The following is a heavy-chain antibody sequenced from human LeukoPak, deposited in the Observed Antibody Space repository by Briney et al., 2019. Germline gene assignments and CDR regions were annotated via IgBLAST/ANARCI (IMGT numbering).Heavy chain of an antibody. J-gene: IGHJ5*02. D-gene: IGHD6-13*01. CDR3: AREGIAAAGTGRNWFDP. Sequence: GASVKVSCKASGGTFSSYAISWVRQAPGQGLEWMGGIIPIFGTANYAQKFQGRVTITADESTSTAYMELSSLRSEDTAVYYCAREGIAAAGTGRNWFDPWGQGTLVTVSS. CDR2: IIPIFGTA. V-gene: IGHV1-69*13. CDR1: GGTFSSYA.